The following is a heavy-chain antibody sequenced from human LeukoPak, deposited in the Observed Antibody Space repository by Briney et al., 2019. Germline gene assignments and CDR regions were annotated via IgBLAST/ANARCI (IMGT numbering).Heavy chain of an antibody. CDR3: ARSVVPAADFDY. J-gene: IGHJ4*02. CDR1: GGSFSGYY. Sequence: SETLSLTCAVHGGSFSGYYWSWIRQPAGKGLEWIGRIYTSGSTNYNPSLKSRVTMSVDTSKNQFSLKLSSVTAADTAVYYCARSVVPAADFDYWGQGTLVTVSS. CDR2: IYTSGST. V-gene: IGHV4-59*10. D-gene: IGHD2-2*01.